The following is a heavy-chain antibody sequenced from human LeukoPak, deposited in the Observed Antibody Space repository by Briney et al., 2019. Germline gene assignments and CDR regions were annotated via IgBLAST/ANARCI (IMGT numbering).Heavy chain of an antibody. D-gene: IGHD4-11*01. V-gene: IGHV4-39*07. J-gene: IGHJ4*02. CDR2: IYYSGST. CDR3: ARVGTTVTTYDY. CDR1: GGSISSSSYY. Sequence: SETLSLTCTVTGGSISSSSYYWGWIRQPPGKGLECIGSIYYSGSTYYNPSLKSRVTISVDTSKNQFSLKLSSVTAADTAVYYCARVGTTVTTYDYWGQGTLVTVSS.